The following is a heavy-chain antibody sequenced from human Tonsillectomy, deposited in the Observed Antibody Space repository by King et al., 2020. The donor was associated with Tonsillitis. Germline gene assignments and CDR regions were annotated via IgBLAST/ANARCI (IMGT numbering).Heavy chain of an antibody. CDR3: ARDSVTSWGFLVGASVGFDY. V-gene: IGHV1-18*01. Sequence: VQLVESGAEVKKPGASVKVSCKASGYTFTSYGFSWVRQAPGQGLEWMGWISAYNGITNYAQKLQGRVTMTTDTSTRTAYMELRSLRSDETAVYYCARDSVTSWGFLVGASVGFDYWGQGTLVTVSS. CDR2: ISAYNGIT. J-gene: IGHJ4*02. CDR1: GYTFTSYG. D-gene: IGHD3-3*01.